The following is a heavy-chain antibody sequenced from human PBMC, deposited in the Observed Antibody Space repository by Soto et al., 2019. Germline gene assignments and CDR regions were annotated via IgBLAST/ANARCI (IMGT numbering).Heavy chain of an antibody. D-gene: IGHD3-10*01. CDR3: ARGGWTTYYSPFFDY. CDR1: GFSLSSSGVG. J-gene: IGHJ4*02. Sequence: QITLKESGPTLVRPTQTLTLTCTFSGFSLSSSGVGVGWIRQPPGKALEWLALLYWDDDKRYSPSLKSRLTITKDTSKNQVVLTLTKLYTVDTATYYCARGGWTTYYSPFFDYWGQGTLVTVSS. V-gene: IGHV2-5*02. CDR2: LYWDDDK.